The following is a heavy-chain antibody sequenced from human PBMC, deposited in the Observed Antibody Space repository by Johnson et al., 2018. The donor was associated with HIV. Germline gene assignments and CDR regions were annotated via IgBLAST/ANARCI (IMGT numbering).Heavy chain of an antibody. CDR2: ISYDGSNK. Sequence: QVQLVESGGGVVQPGGSLRLSCAASGFTFRSYGMHWVRQAPGKGLEWVAVISYDGSNKYYADSVKGRFTISRDNSKNMLYLQMNSLRAEDTAVYYCAKEYLCRCAHDYYDSSGSDDAFDIWGQGTMVTVSS. J-gene: IGHJ3*02. CDR1: GFTFRSYG. D-gene: IGHD3-22*01. V-gene: IGHV3-30*19. CDR3: AKEYLCRCAHDYYDSSGSDDAFDI.